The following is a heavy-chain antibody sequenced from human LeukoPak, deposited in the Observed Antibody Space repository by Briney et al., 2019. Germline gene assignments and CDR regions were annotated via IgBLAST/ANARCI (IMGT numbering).Heavy chain of an antibody. V-gene: IGHV4-34*01. D-gene: IGHD2-15*01. Sequence: SETLSLTCAVYSGSFSGYYWSWIRQPPGKGLEWIGEINHSGSTNYNPSLKSRVTISVDTSKNQFSLKLSSVTAADTAVYYCARGSEWRDIVVVVAAHFDYWGQGTLVTVSS. CDR2: INHSGST. CDR1: SGSFSGYY. J-gene: IGHJ4*02. CDR3: ARGSEWRDIVVVVAAHFDY.